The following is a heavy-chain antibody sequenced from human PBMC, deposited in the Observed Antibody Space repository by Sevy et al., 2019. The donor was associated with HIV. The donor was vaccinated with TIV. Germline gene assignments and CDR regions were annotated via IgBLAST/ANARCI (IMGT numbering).Heavy chain of an antibody. CDR1: GFTFSSYA. CDR2: ISYDGSNK. D-gene: IGHD5-12*01. J-gene: IGHJ4*02. V-gene: IGHV3-30*04. CDR3: AVGYDYLDY. Sequence: GSLRLSCAASGFTFSSYAMHWVRQAPGKGLEWVAVISYDGSNKYYADSVKGRFTISRDNSKNTLYLQMNSLRAEDTAVYYCAVGYDYLDYWGQGTLVTVSS.